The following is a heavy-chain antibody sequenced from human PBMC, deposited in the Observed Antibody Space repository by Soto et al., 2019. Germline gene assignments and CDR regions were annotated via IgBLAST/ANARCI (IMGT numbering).Heavy chain of an antibody. Sequence: GGSLRLSCAASEFSFDDYAMSWVRQAPGKGLEWVSSITYTGVSTYYADSVKGRFTISRDNSRDTLFLQMNSLRAEDTAIYYCAKDRYGDYGGIDYWGQVTMVTVSS. CDR3: AKDRYGDYGGIDY. D-gene: IGHD4-17*01. V-gene: IGHV3-23*01. J-gene: IGHJ4*02. CDR1: EFSFDDYA. CDR2: ITYTGVST.